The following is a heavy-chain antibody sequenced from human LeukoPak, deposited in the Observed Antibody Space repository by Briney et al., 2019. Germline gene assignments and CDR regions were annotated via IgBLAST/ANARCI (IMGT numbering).Heavy chain of an antibody. D-gene: IGHD4-11*01. V-gene: IGHV4-31*03. Sequence: PSETLSLTCTVSGGSISSGGYYWSWIRQHPGKGLEWIGYIYYSGSTYYNPSLKSRVTISVDTSKNQFSLKLSSVTAADTAVYNCASYSNYAEQFDYWGQGTLVTVSS. J-gene: IGHJ4*02. CDR3: ASYSNYAEQFDY. CDR1: GGSISSGGYY. CDR2: IYYSGST.